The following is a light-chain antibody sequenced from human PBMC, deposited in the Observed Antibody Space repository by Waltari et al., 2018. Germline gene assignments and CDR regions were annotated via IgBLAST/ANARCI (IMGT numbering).Light chain of an antibody. CDR1: QDIRKF. J-gene: IGKJ4*01. Sequence: DIQMTQSPSSLSASVGDRVTITCQASQDIRKFLNWYQQKPGKAPKLLIYDASILERGVPSRFSGSGAGTDFTFTITTLQTEDIATYYCQQYDKVPLTFGGGTKVEIK. V-gene: IGKV1-33*01. CDR3: QQYDKVPLT. CDR2: DAS.